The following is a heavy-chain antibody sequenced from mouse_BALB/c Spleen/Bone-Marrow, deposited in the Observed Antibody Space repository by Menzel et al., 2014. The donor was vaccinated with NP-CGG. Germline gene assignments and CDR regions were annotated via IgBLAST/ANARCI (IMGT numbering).Heavy chain of an antibody. D-gene: IGHD2-1*01. CDR2: INPSTGYT. V-gene: IGHV1-7*01. CDR3: ARSYGKNVDY. J-gene: IGHJ2*01. Sequence: QVQLQQSGAELAKPGAPVKMSCKASGYTFTSYWMHWEKQRPGQGLEWIGNINPSTGYTEYNQKFKDKATLTADKSSSTAYMQLNSLTSEDSAVYYCARSYGKNVDYWGQGTTLTVSS. CDR1: GYTFTSYW.